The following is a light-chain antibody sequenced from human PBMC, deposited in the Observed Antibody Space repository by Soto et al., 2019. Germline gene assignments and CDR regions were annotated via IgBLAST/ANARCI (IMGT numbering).Light chain of an antibody. V-gene: IGKV3-15*01. Sequence: EIVMTQSPATLSVSPGERATLSSRAGQSVGSNLAWYKQKPGQTPRLLIYGASTRATVIPARFSGSGSGTEFTLTISSLQSEDFAVYYCQQYNKWLTFGGGTKVEIK. J-gene: IGKJ4*01. CDR3: QQYNKWLT. CDR1: QSVGSN. CDR2: GAS.